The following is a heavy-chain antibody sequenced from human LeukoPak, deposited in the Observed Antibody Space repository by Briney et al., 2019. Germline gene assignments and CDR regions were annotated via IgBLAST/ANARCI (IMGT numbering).Heavy chain of an antibody. Sequence: GGSLRLSCAVSGVTFSSHAIHWVRQAPGKGLEWVAVMTYDGSNKYYADSVKGRFTFSRDKSEDTLFLQMNSLRPEDTAVYYCAKTITFNGYYGMDVWGQGTTVTVSS. D-gene: IGHD3-9*01. CDR2: MTYDGSNK. V-gene: IGHV3-30*18. CDR1: GVTFSSHA. CDR3: AKTITFNGYYGMDV. J-gene: IGHJ6*02.